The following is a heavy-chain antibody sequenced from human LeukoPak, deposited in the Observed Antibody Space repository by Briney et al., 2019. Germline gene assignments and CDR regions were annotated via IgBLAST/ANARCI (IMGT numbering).Heavy chain of an antibody. J-gene: IGHJ4*02. CDR3: ARGLIKDQLLLFDY. D-gene: IGHD2-2*01. CDR2: ISYDGSNK. V-gene: IGHV3-30*04. CDR1: GFTFSSYA. Sequence: GGSLRLSCAASGFTFSSYAMHWVRQAPGKGLEWVAVISYDGSNKCYADSVKGRFTISRDNSKNTLYLQMNSLRAEDTAVYYCARGLIKDQLLLFDYWGQGTLVTVSS.